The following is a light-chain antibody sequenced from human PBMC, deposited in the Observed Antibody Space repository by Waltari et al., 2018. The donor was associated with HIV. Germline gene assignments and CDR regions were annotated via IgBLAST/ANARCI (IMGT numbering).Light chain of an antibody. J-gene: IGLJ3*02. CDR2: RNN. V-gene: IGLV1-47*01. CDR3: AAWDDSLSGPV. CDR1: SSNIGSNY. Sequence: QSLLTQPPSASGTPGQRVTISCSGSSSNIGSNYLFWYQQLPGTAPKLLNYRNNQRPSGGPDRFSGSKSGTSASLAISGLRSEDEADYYCAAWDDSLSGPVFGGGTKLTVL.